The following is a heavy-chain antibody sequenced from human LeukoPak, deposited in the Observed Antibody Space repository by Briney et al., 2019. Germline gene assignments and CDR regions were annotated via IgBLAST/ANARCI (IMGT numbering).Heavy chain of an antibody. V-gene: IGHV3-66*01. CDR3: ASDRGSSRYYYGMDV. D-gene: IGHD6-13*01. CDR1: GFTVSSNY. J-gene: IGHJ6*02. Sequence: PGGSLRLSCAASGFTVSSNYMSWVRQAPGKGLEWVSVIYSGGSTYYSDSVKGRFTISRDNSKNKMYLQMNSLRAEDTAVYYCASDRGSSRYYYGMDVWGQGTTVTVSS. CDR2: IYSGGST.